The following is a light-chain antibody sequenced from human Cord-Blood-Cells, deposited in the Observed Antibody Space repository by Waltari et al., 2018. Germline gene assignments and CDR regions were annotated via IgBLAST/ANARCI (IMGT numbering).Light chain of an antibody. J-gene: IGKJ2*01. Sequence: EIVLTQSPAPLSLSPGERATLSCRASQSVSSYLAWYQQKPGQAPRLLLYDASNRATGIPAMFSGRGSGTDFTLTISSLAPEDFAVYYCQQRRNWPPMYTFGQGTKLEIK. V-gene: IGKV3-11*01. CDR3: QQRRNWPPMYT. CDR2: DAS. CDR1: QSVSSY.